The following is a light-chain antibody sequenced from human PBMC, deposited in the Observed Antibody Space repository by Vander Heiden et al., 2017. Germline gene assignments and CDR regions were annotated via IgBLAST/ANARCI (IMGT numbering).Light chain of an antibody. CDR3: QTWGTGIVV. V-gene: IGLV4-69*01. CDR1: SGHSSYA. Sequence: QLVLTQSPSASASLGASVKLTCTLSSGHSSYAIAWHQQQPEKGPRYLMKLNSDGSHSKGDGIPDRFSGSSSGAERYLTISSLQAEDEDDYYWQTWGTGIVVFGGGTKLTVL. CDR2: LNSDGSH. J-gene: IGLJ2*01.